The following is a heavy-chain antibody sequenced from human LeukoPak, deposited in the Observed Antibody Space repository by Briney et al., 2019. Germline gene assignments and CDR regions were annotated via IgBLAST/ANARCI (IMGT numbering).Heavy chain of an antibody. J-gene: IGHJ6*02. CDR2: IKQDGSEK. V-gene: IGHV3-7*01. Sequence: PGGSLRLSCAASGFTFTDYWMSWVRQAPGKGLEWVANIKQDGSEKYYVDSVKGRFTISRDNAKNSLYLHMNSLRAEDTAVYYCARELSSGYGMVVWGQGTTVTVSS. D-gene: IGHD6-19*01. CDR3: ARELSSGYGMVV. CDR1: GFTFTDYW.